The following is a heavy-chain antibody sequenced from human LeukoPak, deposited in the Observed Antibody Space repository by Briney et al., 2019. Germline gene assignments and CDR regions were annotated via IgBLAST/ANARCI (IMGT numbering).Heavy chain of an antibody. CDR1: GFTFSSYS. V-gene: IGHV3-48*01. CDR2: ISSSSSTI. Sequence: GGSLRLSCAASGFTFSSYSMNWVRQAPGKGLEWVSYISSSSSTIYYADSVKGRFTISRDNAKNSLYLQMNSLRAEDTAVYYCATFYGDYIDYWGQGTLVTVSS. D-gene: IGHD4-17*01. J-gene: IGHJ4*02. CDR3: ATFYGDYIDY.